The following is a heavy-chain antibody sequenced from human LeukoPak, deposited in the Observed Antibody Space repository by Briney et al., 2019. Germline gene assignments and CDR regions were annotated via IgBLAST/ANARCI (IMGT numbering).Heavy chain of an antibody. CDR1: GGSFSGYY. V-gene: IGHV4-34*01. J-gene: IGHJ4*02. CDR2: INHSGST. D-gene: IGHD3-16*01. Sequence: SETLSLTCAVYGGSFSGYYWSWIRQPPGKGLEWIGEINHSGSTNYNPSLKSRVTISVDTSKNQFSLKLSSVTAADTAVYYCARRPTGGLDYWGQGTLVTVSS. CDR3: ARRPTGGLDY.